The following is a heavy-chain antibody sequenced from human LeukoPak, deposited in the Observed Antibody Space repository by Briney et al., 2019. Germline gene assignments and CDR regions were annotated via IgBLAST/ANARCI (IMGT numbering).Heavy chain of an antibody. CDR3: ARHRGGGLDY. D-gene: IGHD3-10*01. J-gene: IGHJ4*02. CDR2: IYYSGTT. CDR1: NGSISSSIYY. Sequence: SETLSLTCTVSNGSISSSIYYWGWIRQPPEKGLEWIGTIYYSGTTYYNSSLKSRVTLSVDTSKNQFSLKLSSVTVADTAVYYCARHRGGGLDYWGQGTLVTVSS. V-gene: IGHV4-39*01.